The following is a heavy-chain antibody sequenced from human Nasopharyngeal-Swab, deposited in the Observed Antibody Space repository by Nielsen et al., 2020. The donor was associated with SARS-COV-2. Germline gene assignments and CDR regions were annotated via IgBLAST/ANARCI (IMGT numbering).Heavy chain of an antibody. CDR1: GFTFSSYS. CDR2: ISSSSTI. D-gene: IGHD6-6*01. V-gene: IGHV3-48*04. Sequence: GESLKISCAASGFTFSSYSMNWVRQAPGKGLEWVSYISSSSTIYYADSVKGRFTISRDNAKNSLYLQMNSLRAEDTAVYYCARASGKRSSDFDYWGQGTLVTVSS. CDR3: ARASGKRSSDFDY. J-gene: IGHJ4*02.